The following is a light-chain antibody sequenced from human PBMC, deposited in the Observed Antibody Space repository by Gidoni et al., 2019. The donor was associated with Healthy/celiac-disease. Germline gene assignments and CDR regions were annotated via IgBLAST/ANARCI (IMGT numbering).Light chain of an antibody. J-gene: IGKJ1*01. Sequence: IQMTHSPSSLSASVGDRVTITCRASQSISSYLNWYQQKPGKAPKLLIYAASSLQSGVPSRFSGSGSGTDFTLTISSLKPEDFATYYCQQSYSTPGTFGQGTKVEIK. V-gene: IGKV1-39*01. CDR3: QQSYSTPGT. CDR1: QSISSY. CDR2: AAS.